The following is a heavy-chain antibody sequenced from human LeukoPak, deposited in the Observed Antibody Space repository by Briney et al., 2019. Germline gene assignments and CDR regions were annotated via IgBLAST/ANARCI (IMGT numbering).Heavy chain of an antibody. CDR3: ARDARYFDWLLSRYFDY. V-gene: IGHV3-7*01. CDR1: GFTFSSYW. J-gene: IGHJ4*02. CDR2: IKQDGSEK. D-gene: IGHD3-9*01. Sequence: GGSLRLSCAASGFTFSSYWMSWVRQAPGQGLEWLANIKQDGSEKYYVDSVKGRFTISRDNAKNSLYLQMNSLRAEDTAVYYCARDARYFDWLLSRYFDYWGQGTLVTVSS.